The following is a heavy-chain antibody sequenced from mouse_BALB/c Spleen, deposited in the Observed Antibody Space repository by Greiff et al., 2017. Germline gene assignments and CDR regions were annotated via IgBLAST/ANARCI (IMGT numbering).Heavy chain of an antibody. J-gene: IGHJ4*01. Sequence: QVQLQQSAAELARPGASVKMSCKASGYTFTSYTMHWVKQRPGQGLEWIGYINPSSGYTEYNQKFKDKTTLTADKSSSTAYMQLSSLTSEDSAVYYCARETITTVDYYAMDYWGQGTSVTVSS. V-gene: IGHV1-4*02. CDR3: ARETITTVDYYAMDY. CDR1: GYTFTSYT. CDR2: INPSSGYT. D-gene: IGHD1-1*01.